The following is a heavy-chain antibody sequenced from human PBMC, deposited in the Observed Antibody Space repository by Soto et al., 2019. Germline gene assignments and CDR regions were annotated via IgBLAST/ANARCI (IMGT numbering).Heavy chain of an antibody. J-gene: IGHJ4*02. CDR3: ARDRVAVAGGGNLFDY. D-gene: IGHD6-19*01. V-gene: IGHV3-30-3*01. Sequence: PGGSLRLSCAASGFTFSSYAMHWVRQAPGKGLEWVAVISYDGSNKYYADSVKGRFTISRDNSKNTLYLQMNSLRAEDTAVYYCARDRVAVAGGGNLFDYWGQGTLVTVSS. CDR1: GFTFSSYA. CDR2: ISYDGSNK.